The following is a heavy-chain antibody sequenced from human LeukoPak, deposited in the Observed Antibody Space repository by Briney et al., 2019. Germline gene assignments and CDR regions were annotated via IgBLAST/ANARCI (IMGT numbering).Heavy chain of an antibody. CDR3: AKEGYYYGGSGYYLFEY. CDR1: GFTFSNYA. CDR2: IGDSGDNT. V-gene: IGHV3-23*01. D-gene: IGHD3-22*01. J-gene: IGHJ4*02. Sequence: GGSLRLSCAASGFTFSNYAMNWIRQAPGKGLEWVSGIGDSGDNTYYADSVKGRFTISKDNSKNTLYLQMASLRAEDTAVYYCAKEGYYYGGSGYYLFEYWGQGTLVTVSS.